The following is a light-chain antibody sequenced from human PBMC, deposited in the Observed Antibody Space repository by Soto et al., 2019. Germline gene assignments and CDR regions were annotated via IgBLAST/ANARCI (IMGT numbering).Light chain of an antibody. CDR2: AAS. CDR3: QQYNNWQT. V-gene: IGKV3-15*01. J-gene: IGKJ1*01. CDR1: QSVTSN. Sequence: EMVMTQSPATLSVSPGERATLSCRASQSVTSNYLAWYQQKPGQAPRLLIYAASARATGIPARFSGSGSGTEFTLTISGLQSEDFGLYYCQQYNNWQTFGQGTKVDIK.